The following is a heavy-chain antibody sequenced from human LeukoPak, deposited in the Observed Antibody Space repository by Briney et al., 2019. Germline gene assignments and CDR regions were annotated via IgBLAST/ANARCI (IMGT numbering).Heavy chain of an antibody. CDR1: GFSFSSYA. CDR3: AKGALRYFDWLVDV. J-gene: IGHJ6*02. D-gene: IGHD3-9*01. CDR2: ISGSGGST. Sequence: GGSLSLSCAASGFSFSSYAMSWVRQAPGKGLEWVSAISGSGGSTYYADSVKGRFTISRDNSKSTLYLQMNSLRAEDTAVYYCAKGALRYFDWLVDVWGQGTTVTVSS. V-gene: IGHV3-23*01.